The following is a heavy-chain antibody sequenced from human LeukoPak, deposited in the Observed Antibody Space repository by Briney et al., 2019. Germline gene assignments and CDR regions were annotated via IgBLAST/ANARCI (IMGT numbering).Heavy chain of an antibody. CDR2: IIPIFGTA. CDR3: ARDRPEAGTAQYNWFDP. J-gene: IGHJ5*02. Sequence: ASVKVSCKASGGTFSSYDISWVRQAPGQGLEWMGGIIPIFGTANYAQKFQGRVTITADESTSTAYMELSSLRSEDTAVYYCARDRPEAGTAQYNWFDPWGQGTLVTVSS. CDR1: GGTFSSYD. D-gene: IGHD6-19*01. V-gene: IGHV1-69*13.